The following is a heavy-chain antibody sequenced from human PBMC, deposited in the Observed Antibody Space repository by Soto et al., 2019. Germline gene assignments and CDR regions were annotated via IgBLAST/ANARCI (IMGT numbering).Heavy chain of an antibody. J-gene: IGHJ4*02. CDR1: GDTFTDYY. D-gene: IGHD2-21*02. CDR2: VNPSGGHT. CDR3: ARGGHVVVVTAALYY. Sequence: GASVKVSCKASGDTFTDYYIHWVRQAPGQGLEWMGTVNPSGGHTTYAQHFLGRVTMTRDTSTSTLYMELTSLTSDDTAIYYCARGGHVVVVTAALYYWCQGTLVTVSS. V-gene: IGHV1-46*01.